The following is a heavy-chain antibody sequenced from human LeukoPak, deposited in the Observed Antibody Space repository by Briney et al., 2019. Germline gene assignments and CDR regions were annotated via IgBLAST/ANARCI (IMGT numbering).Heavy chain of an antibody. J-gene: IGHJ6*03. V-gene: IGHV4-34*01. D-gene: IGHD3-3*02. Sequence: SETLSPTCAVYGGFFSGYYWSWIRQPPGKGLEWIGEINHSGSTNYNPSRKSRVTISVHTSKNQFSLKLSSVTAADTAVYYCARAFYPGYYSYMAVWGKGTTVTVCS. CDR2: INHSGST. CDR1: GGFFSGYY. CDR3: ARAFYPGYYSYMAV.